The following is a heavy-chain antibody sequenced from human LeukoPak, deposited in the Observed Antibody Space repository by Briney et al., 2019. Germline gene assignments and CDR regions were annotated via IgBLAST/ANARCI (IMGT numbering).Heavy chain of an antibody. CDR3: ATVNYGGLGWFDP. CDR2: FDPEDGET. CDR1: GYTFTSYY. J-gene: IGHJ5*02. D-gene: IGHD4-23*01. Sequence: ASVKVSCKASGYTFTSYYMHWVRQAPGKGLEWMGGFDPEDGETIYAQKFQGRVTMTEDTSTDTAYMELSSLRSEDTAVYYCATVNYGGLGWFDPWGQGTLVTVSS. V-gene: IGHV1-24*01.